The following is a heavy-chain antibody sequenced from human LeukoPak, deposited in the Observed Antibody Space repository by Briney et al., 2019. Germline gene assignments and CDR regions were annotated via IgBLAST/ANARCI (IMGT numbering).Heavy chain of an antibody. J-gene: IGHJ3*02. CDR3: AKEGSSGWYDLAAFDI. Sequence: GGSLRLSCTVSGFTVSSNSMSWVRQAPGKGLEWVSFIYSDNTHYSDSVKGRFTISRDNSKNTLYLQMNSLRAEDTAVYYCAKEGSSGWYDLAAFDIWGQGTMVTVSS. V-gene: IGHV3-66*03. D-gene: IGHD6-19*01. CDR2: IYSDNT. CDR1: GFTVSSNS.